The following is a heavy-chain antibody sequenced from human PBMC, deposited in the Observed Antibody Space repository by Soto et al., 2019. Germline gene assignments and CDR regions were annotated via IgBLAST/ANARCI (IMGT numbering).Heavy chain of an antibody. CDR3: AKEASRVGYYYDY. J-gene: IGHJ4*02. CDR1: GFPFSNYV. CDR2: ISGSDGTT. D-gene: IGHD2-2*01. Sequence: GGSLRLSCAASGFPFSNYVMSLVRQSPGKGLEWVSTISGSDGTTYYADSVKGRFTISRENSKNTLYLQMNTLRAEETAVYYCAKEASRVGYYYDYWCQGNVVAVSS. V-gene: IGHV3-23*01.